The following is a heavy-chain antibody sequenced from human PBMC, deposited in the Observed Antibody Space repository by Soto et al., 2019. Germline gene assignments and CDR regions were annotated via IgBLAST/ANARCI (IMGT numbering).Heavy chain of an antibody. CDR3: ARANRRYCTSTSCFHYFDY. V-gene: IGHV3-21*01. CDR1: GFTFSSYS. CDR2: ITGSSSI. Sequence: NPGGSLRLSCAASGFTFSSYSMNWVRQSPGKGLEWVSSITGSSSIYYSDSVKGRFTISRDNAKNSVFLQMNSLRAEDTAVYYCARANRRYCTSTSCFHYFDYWGQGTLVTVSS. J-gene: IGHJ4*02. D-gene: IGHD2-2*01.